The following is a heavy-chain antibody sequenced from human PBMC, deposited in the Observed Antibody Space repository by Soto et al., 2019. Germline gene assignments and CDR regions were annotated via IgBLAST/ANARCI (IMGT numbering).Heavy chain of an antibody. J-gene: IGHJ5*02. CDR2: IKQDGSEK. D-gene: IGHD2-15*01. V-gene: IGHV3-7*01. Sequence: EVQLVESGGGLVQPGGSLRLSCAASGFTFSSYWISWVRQAPGKGLEWVANIKQDGSEKYYVDSVKGRFTISRDNAKNSLYLQMNSLRAEDTAVYYCARHYCSGGSCLFGPWGQGTLVTVSS. CDR3: ARHYCSGGSCLFGP. CDR1: GFTFSSYW.